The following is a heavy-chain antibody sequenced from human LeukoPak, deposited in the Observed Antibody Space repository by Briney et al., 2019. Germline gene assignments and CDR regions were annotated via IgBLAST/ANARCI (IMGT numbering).Heavy chain of an antibody. CDR2: IYYSGST. V-gene: IGHV4-39*07. Sequence: PSETLSLTCTVSGGSISSSSYYWGWIRQPPGKGLEWIGSIYYSGSTYYNPSLKSRVTISVDTSKNQFSLKLSSVTAADTAVYYCARGWARRVIWGQGTMVTVSS. CDR1: GGSISSSSYY. CDR3: ARGWARRVI. J-gene: IGHJ3*02. D-gene: IGHD6-13*01.